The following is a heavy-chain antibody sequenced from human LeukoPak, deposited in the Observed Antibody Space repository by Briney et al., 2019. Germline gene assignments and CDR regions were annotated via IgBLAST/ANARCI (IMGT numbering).Heavy chain of an antibody. CDR2: IIPMFGIA. J-gene: IGHJ4*02. CDR3: ARDRPYTGGWRGFDY. Sequence: SVKVSCKASGGTFSRYAISWVGQAPGQGLEWMGGIIPMFGIANYAQKFQGRVTITADESTSTAYMELSSLRSEDTAVYYCARDRPYTGGWRGFDYWGQGTLVTVSS. CDR1: GGTFSRYA. D-gene: IGHD6-19*01. V-gene: IGHV1-69*13.